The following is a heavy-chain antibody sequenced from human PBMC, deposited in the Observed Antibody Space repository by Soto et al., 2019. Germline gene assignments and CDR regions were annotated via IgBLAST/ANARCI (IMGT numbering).Heavy chain of an antibody. CDR1: GGSIGSYFNNYY. CDR2: INYGGTT. J-gene: IGHJ5*02. Sequence: QVQLQQWGAGLLKPSETLSLTCAVYGGSIGSYFNNYYWSWIRQTPGKGLEWIGEINYGGTTNYNPSLKTRISISIDTSKNQFSLKVKSVTAADTATYYCARGHPRSVLSTSLLTAYWFDPWGQGTLVSVSS. D-gene: IGHD2-15*01. V-gene: IGHV4-34*01. CDR3: ARGHPRSVLSTSLLTAYWFDP.